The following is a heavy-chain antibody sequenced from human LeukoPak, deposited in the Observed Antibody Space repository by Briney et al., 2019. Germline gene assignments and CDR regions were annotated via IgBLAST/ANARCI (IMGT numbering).Heavy chain of an antibody. CDR2: IYNSDNT. D-gene: IGHD5-24*01. CDR1: GLTVSSNY. V-gene: IGHV3-53*01. CDR3: TRTFLSGDGYKVGYFDY. J-gene: IGHJ4*02. Sequence: TGGSLRPSCAASGLTVSSNYMSWVRQAPGKGLEWVSLIYNSDNTYYADSVKGRFTISRDNSKNTLFLQMNSLTAEDTAMYYCTRTFLSGDGYKVGYFDYWGQGTLVTVSS.